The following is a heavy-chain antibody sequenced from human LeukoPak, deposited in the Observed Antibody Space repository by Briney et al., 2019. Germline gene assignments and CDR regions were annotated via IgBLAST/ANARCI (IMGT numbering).Heavy chain of an antibody. Sequence: SETLSLTCTVSGYSISSGYYWGWIRQPPGKGLEWIGSIYHSGSTYYNPSLKSRVTISVDTSKNQFSLKLSSVTAADTAVYYCARTYYYDSSGYYTTRQTFDYWGQGTLVTVSS. CDR3: ARTYYYDSSGYYTTRQTFDY. D-gene: IGHD3-22*01. CDR2: IYHSGST. V-gene: IGHV4-38-2*02. J-gene: IGHJ4*02. CDR1: GYSISSGYY.